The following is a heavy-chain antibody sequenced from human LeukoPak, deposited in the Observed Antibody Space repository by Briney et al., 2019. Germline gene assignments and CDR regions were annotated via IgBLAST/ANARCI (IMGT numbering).Heavy chain of an antibody. CDR2: IYHSGTT. Sequence: PSETLSLTCTVSGYSISSGYFWGWIRQPPGKGLEWIGSIYHSGTTYYNPSLRSRVTISVDTSKNQFSLKLTSVTAADTAVYYCAKGNYYYESSGPSTQFAYFDYWGQGTLVTVSS. J-gene: IGHJ4*02. CDR3: AKGNYYYESSGPSTQFAYFDY. D-gene: IGHD3-22*01. V-gene: IGHV4-38-2*02. CDR1: GYSISSGYF.